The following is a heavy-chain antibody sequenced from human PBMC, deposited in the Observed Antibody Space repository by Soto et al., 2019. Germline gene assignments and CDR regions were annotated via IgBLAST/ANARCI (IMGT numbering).Heavy chain of an antibody. Sequence: EVQLLESGGGLVQPGGSLRLSCAASGFSFSSYAMSWVRQAPGKGLEWVSAISGSGGSTYYADSVKGRCTIYRDNSKNTLYLQMNSLRAEDTAVYYCAKDNKAKSYSYYMDVWGKGTTVTVSS. V-gene: IGHV3-23*01. CDR1: GFSFSSYA. CDR2: ISGSGGST. J-gene: IGHJ6*03. D-gene: IGHD3-10*01. CDR3: AKDNKAKSYSYYMDV.